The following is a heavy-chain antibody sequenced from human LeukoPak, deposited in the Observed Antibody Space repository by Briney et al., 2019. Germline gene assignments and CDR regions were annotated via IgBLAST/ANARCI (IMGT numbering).Heavy chain of an antibody. D-gene: IGHD1-1*01. CDR2: LNSNGAVT. J-gene: IGHJ4*02. V-gene: IGHV3-23*01. CDR3: AQDPNWRSGY. CDR1: GFTFSSYS. Sequence: GGSLRLSCAASGFTFSSYSMNWVRRAPGKGPEWVSGLNSNGAVTYYVDSVKGRFTISRDNSRNTLYLQMNNLRAEDTAIYHCAQDPNWRSGYWGQGTLVTVSS.